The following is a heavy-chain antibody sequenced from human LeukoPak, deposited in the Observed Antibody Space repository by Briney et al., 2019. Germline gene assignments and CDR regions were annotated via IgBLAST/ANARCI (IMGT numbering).Heavy chain of an antibody. CDR2: ISYDGSNK. J-gene: IGHJ4*02. Sequence: GSLRLSCAASGFTFSSYAMHWVRQAPGKGLEWVAVISYDGSNKYYADSVKGRFTISRDNAKNTVFLQMNSLIAEDTAVYYCARIAARVSSYWGQGTLVTVSS. CDR1: GFTFSSYA. CDR3: ARIAARVSSY. V-gene: IGHV3-30*04. D-gene: IGHD6-6*01.